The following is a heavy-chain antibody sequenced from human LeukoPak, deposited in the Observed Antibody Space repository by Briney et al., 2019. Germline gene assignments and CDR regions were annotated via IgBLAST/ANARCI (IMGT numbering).Heavy chain of an antibody. D-gene: IGHD3-22*01. V-gene: IGHV4-39*01. Sequence: PSETLSLTCTVSGGSISSSTVYWGWIRQPPGKGLEWIGGINYSGYTYYNPFLKSRVTISVDTPKNQFSLKLSSVTAADTAVYCCARPGYYDNGGFNFDYWGQGTLVTVSS. CDR3: ARPGYYDNGGFNFDY. J-gene: IGHJ4*02. CDR2: INYSGYT. CDR1: GGSISSSTVY.